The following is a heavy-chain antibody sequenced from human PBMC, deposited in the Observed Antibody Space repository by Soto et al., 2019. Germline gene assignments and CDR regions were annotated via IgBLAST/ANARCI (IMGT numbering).Heavy chain of an antibody. V-gene: IGHV3-23*01. CDR1: GFTFRRSA. CDR3: AKARTYSRDYFDY. CDR2: ISGSGGNT. D-gene: IGHD1-26*01. Sequence: PGGSLRLSCAASGFTFRRSAMSWVRQAPGKGLEWVSSISGSGGNTYYADSVKGRFTISRDNSKNTLYLQINSLRAEDTAIYYCAKARTYSRDYFDYWGQGTLVTVSS. J-gene: IGHJ4*02.